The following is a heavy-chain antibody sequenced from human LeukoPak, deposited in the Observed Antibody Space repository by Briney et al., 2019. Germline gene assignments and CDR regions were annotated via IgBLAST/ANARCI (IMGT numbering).Heavy chain of an antibody. J-gene: IGHJ4*02. CDR3: ARLAYYYDSSGYYHFDY. Sequence: RGESLKISCKGSGYSFTSYWISWVRQMPGKGLEWMGRIDPSDSYTNYSPSFQGHVTISADTSISTAYLQWSSLKASDTAMYYCARLAYYYDSSGYYHFDYWGQGTLVTVSS. CDR1: GYSFTSYW. CDR2: IDPSDSYT. V-gene: IGHV5-10-1*01. D-gene: IGHD3-22*01.